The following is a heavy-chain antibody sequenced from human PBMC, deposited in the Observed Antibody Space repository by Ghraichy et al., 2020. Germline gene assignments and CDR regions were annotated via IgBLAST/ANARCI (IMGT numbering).Heavy chain of an antibody. CDR3: AKRRLGELSLYRGNWFDP. D-gene: IGHD3-16*02. CDR1: GFTFSSYA. CDR2: ISGSGGNT. Sequence: GGSLRLSCAASGFTFSSYAMSWVRQAPGKRLEWVSAISGSGGNTYYADSVKGRFTISRDNSKNTLYLQMNSLRADDTAVYYCAKRRLGELSLYRGNWFDPWGQGTLVTVSS. J-gene: IGHJ5*02. V-gene: IGHV3-23*01.